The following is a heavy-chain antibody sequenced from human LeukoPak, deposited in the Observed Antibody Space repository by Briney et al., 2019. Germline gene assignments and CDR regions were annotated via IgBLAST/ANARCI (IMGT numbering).Heavy chain of an antibody. V-gene: IGHV4-34*01. Sequence: SETLSLTCAVYGGSFSGYYWSWIRQPPGKGLEWIGEINHSGSTYYNPSLKSRVTISVDTSKNQFSLKLSSVTAADTAVYYCARSRRGPFTMIVVVPDYWGQGTLVTVSS. D-gene: IGHD3-22*01. CDR1: GGSFSGYY. CDR3: ARSRRGPFTMIVVVPDY. J-gene: IGHJ4*02. CDR2: INHSGST.